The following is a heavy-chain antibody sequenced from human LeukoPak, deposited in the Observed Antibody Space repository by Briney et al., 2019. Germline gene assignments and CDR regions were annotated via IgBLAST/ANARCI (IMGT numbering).Heavy chain of an antibody. V-gene: IGHV3-23*01. D-gene: IGHD2-15*01. CDR3: AKTLGYCSGGSCYSGVIDY. CDR2: IIGSGGST. J-gene: IGHJ4*02. CDR1: GFTFSSYG. Sequence: PGGSLRLSCAASGFTFSSYGMSWVRQAPGKGLEWVSAIIGSGGSTYYADSMKGRFTISRDNSKNTLYLQMNSLRAEDTAVYYCAKTLGYCSGGSCYSGVIDYWGQGTLVTVSS.